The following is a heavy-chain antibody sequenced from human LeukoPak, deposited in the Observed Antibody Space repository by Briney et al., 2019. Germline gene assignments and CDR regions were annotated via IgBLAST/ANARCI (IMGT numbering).Heavy chain of an antibody. V-gene: IGHV3-15*01. Sequence: PGGSLRLSCAASGFGFGTYFMSWVRQAPGKGLEWVGRIKSKTDGGTTDYAAPVKGRFTISRDDSKNTLYLQMNSLKTKDTAVYYCTTPRSQWELEAFDIWGQGTMVTVSS. J-gene: IGHJ3*02. CDR1: GFGFGTYF. D-gene: IGHD1-26*01. CDR3: TTPRSQWELEAFDI. CDR2: IKSKTDGGTT.